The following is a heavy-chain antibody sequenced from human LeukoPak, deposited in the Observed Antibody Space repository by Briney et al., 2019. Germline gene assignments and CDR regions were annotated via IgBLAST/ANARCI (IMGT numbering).Heavy chain of an antibody. J-gene: IGHJ1*01. D-gene: IGHD6-6*01. CDR3: ARVSPGWYSSSSLWQQLVHAVDPEYFQH. V-gene: IGHV3-73*01. Sequence: GGSLRLSCAASGFTFSGSVMHWVRQASGKGLEWVGRIRSKANNYATAYVASVKGRFTISRDDSKNTAFLQMNSLKTEDTAVYYCARVSPGWYSSSSLWQQLVHAVDPEYFQHWGQGTLVTVSS. CDR1: GFTFSGSV. CDR2: IRSKANNYAT.